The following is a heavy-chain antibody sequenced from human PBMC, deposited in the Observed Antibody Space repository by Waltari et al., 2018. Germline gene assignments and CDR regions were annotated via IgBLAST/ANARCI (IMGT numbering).Heavy chain of an antibody. D-gene: IGHD5-12*01. CDR1: GFTFSGYS. V-gene: IGHV3-21*01. CDR3: AKDDGYDFPTDY. J-gene: IGHJ4*02. CDR2: ISSSSSYR. Sequence: EVQLVESGGGLVKPGGSLRLSCAASGFTFSGYSMNWVSQAPGRGLEWVSSISSSSSYRYYADSVKGRFTISRDNAKNSLYLQMNSLRAEDTAVYYCAKDDGYDFPTDYWGQGTLVSVAS.